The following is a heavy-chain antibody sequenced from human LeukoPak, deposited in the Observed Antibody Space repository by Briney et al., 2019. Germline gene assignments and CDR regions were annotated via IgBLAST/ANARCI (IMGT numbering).Heavy chain of an antibody. CDR1: GYTFTGDY. J-gene: IGHJ4*02. D-gene: IGHD6-13*01. Sequence: ASVKVSCKASGYTFTGDYMHWVRQAPGQGLEWMGRVNPNSGGTNYAQKFQGRVTMTRDTSISTAYMELSRLRSDDTAVYYCARDPVIAAAGTTHDYWGQGTLVTVSS. V-gene: IGHV1-2*06. CDR3: ARDPVIAAAGTTHDY. CDR2: VNPNSGGT.